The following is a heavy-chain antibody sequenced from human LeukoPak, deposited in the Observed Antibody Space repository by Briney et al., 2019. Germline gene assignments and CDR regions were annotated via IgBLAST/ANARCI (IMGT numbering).Heavy chain of an antibody. CDR1: GFTFSSYA. V-gene: IGHV3-30*04. J-gene: IGHJ4*02. Sequence: GSLRLSCAASGFTFSSYAMHWVRQAPGKGLEWVAVISYDGSNKYYADSVKGRFTISRDNSKNTLYLQMNSLRAEDTAVYYCARETDSSGWYPFDYWGQGTLVTVSS. CDR2: ISYDGSNK. D-gene: IGHD6-19*01. CDR3: ARETDSSGWYPFDY.